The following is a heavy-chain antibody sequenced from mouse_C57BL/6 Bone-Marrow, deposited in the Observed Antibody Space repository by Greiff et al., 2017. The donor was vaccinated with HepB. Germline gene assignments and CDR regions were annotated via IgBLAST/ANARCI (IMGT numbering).Heavy chain of an antibody. J-gene: IGHJ2*01. V-gene: IGHV3-6*01. CDR2: ISYDGSN. CDR1: GYSITSGYY. Sequence: EVKLMESGPGLVKPSQSLSLTCSVTGYSITSGYYWNWIRQFPGNKLEWMGYISYDGSNNYNPSLKNRISITRDTSKNQFFLKLNSVTTEETATYYCARVWYYFDYWGEGTTLTVSS. CDR3: ARVWYYFDY.